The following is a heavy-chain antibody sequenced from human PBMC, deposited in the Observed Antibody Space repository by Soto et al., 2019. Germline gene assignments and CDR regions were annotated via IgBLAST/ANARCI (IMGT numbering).Heavy chain of an antibody. CDR3: ARDGTYCGGDCSPYYYYYGMDV. D-gene: IGHD2-21*02. Sequence: ASVKVSCKASGYTFTSYAMHWVRQAPGQRLEWMGWINAGNGNTKYPQKFQGRVTITRDTSASTAYIELSSLRSEDTAVYYCARDGTYCGGDCSPYYYYYGMDVWGQGTTVTVSS. CDR2: INAGNGNT. CDR1: GYTFTSYA. V-gene: IGHV1-3*01. J-gene: IGHJ6*02.